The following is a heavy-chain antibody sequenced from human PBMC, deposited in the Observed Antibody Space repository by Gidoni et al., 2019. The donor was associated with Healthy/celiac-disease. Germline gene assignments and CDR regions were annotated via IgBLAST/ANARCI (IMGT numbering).Heavy chain of an antibody. J-gene: IGHJ4*02. Sequence: QVQLQESGPGLVKPSKTLSLTCTVSGGSISSGGYYWRWIRQHQGKGLEWVRYIYYSGITYYNPSLKSRVSISVDTSKNQFSLKLCSVTAADTAVYYCASPSRGYCSGGSCWLWFDYWGQGTLVTVSS. CDR2: IYYSGIT. CDR3: ASPSRGYCSGGSCWLWFDY. CDR1: GGSISSGGYY. D-gene: IGHD2-15*01. V-gene: IGHV4-31*03.